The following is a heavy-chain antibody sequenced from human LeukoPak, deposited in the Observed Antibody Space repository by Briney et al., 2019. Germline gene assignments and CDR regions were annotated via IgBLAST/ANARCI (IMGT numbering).Heavy chain of an antibody. CDR1: GGSISSSSYY. Sequence: PSETLSLTCTVSGGSISSSSYYWGWIRQPPGKGLEWIGSIYYSGSTYYNPSLKSRVTISVDTSKNQFSLKLSSVTAADTAVYYCARRGKVYYYGMDVWGQGTTATVSS. J-gene: IGHJ6*02. V-gene: IGHV4-39*01. CDR3: ARRGKVYYYGMDV. CDR2: IYYSGST.